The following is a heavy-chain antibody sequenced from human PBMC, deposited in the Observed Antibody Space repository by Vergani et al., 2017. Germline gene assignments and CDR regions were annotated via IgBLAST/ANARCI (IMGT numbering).Heavy chain of an antibody. D-gene: IGHD1-20*01. CDR1: GYTFTGYY. J-gene: IGHJ4*02. CDR3: ARDLKGLTGNGDC. Sequence: QVQLVQSGAEVKKPGASVKVSCKASGYTFTGYYMHWVLQAPGQGLEWMGWINPNSGGTNYAQKFQGRVTMTRDTSSSTAYMERSRLRSDDTAVYYCARDLKGLTGNGDCWGQGTLVTVSS. CDR2: INPNSGGT. V-gene: IGHV1-2*02.